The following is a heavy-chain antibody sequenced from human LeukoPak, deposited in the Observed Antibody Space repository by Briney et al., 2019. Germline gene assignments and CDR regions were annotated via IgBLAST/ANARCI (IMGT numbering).Heavy chain of an antibody. D-gene: IGHD4-17*01. CDR2: SNYSRST. V-gene: IGHV4-59*01. CDR3: ARESHDYGDYGSRYYYYGMDV. Sequence: SETLSLTCTVSGCSISSYYWSWIRQPPAKGLEWIGYSNYSRSTNYNPPLRSRVTTSVGTSTNQFSLKLSSVTAADTAVYYCARESHDYGDYGSRYYYYGMDVWGQGTTVTVSS. CDR1: GCSISSYY. J-gene: IGHJ6*02.